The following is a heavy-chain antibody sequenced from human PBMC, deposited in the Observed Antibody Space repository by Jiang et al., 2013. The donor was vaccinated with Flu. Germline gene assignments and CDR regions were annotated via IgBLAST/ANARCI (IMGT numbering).Heavy chain of an antibody. CDR2: NHSGST. Sequence: NHSGSTNYNPSLKSRVTISVDTSKNQFSLKLSSVTAADTAVYYCARAAPSYYDFWSGYQLPSGAFDIWGQGTMVTVSS. D-gene: IGHD3-3*01. J-gene: IGHJ3*02. CDR3: ARAAPSYYDFWSGYQLPSGAFDI. V-gene: IGHV4-34*01.